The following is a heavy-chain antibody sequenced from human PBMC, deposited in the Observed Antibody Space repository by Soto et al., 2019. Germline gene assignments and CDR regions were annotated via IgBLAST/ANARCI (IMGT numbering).Heavy chain of an antibody. J-gene: IGHJ6*02. V-gene: IGHV4-34*01. CDR3: ARHNSDSSGYCHYYYGMDV. Sequence: QVQLQQWGAGLLKPSETLSLTCAVYGGSGGSFSGYYWSWIRQPPGKGLEWIGEINHSGSTNYNPPPKTRVSLSVATSTNQFPLKRSSVTAADTAVYYCARHNSDSSGYCHYYYGMDVWGQGTTVTVSS. D-gene: IGHD3-22*01. CDR1: GGSGGSFSGYY. CDR2: INHSGST.